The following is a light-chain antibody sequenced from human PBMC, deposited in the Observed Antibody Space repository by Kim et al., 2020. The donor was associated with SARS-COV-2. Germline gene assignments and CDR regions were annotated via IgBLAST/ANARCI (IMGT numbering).Light chain of an antibody. CDR2: TAS. CDR3: KQSYSTPRT. J-gene: IGKJ1*01. V-gene: IGKV1-39*01. Sequence: DIQMTQSPSSLSASVGDRVTITCRASQSISSYLNWYQQKPGKPPKLLIYTASSLQGGVPSRFSGSGSGTDFTLTISSLQPEDFATYYCKQSYSTPRTFGQGTKVDIK. CDR1: QSISSY.